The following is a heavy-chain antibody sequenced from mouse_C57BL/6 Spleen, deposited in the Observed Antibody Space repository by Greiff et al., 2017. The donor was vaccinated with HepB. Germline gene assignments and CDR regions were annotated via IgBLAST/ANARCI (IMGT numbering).Heavy chain of an antibody. CDR2: IYPGDGDT. Sequence: VKLQESGAELVKPGASVKISCKASGYAFSSYWMNWVKQRPGKGLEWIGQIYPGDGDTNYNGKFKGKATLTADKSSSTAYMQLSSLTSEDSAVYFCARSYDGYSLFAYWGQGTLVTVSA. D-gene: IGHD2-3*01. CDR1: GYAFSSYW. CDR3: ARSYDGYSLFAY. J-gene: IGHJ3*01. V-gene: IGHV1-80*01.